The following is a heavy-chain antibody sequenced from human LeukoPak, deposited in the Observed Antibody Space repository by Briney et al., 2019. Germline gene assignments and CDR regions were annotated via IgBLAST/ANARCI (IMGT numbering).Heavy chain of an antibody. CDR1: GFTFSSYA. D-gene: IGHD3-3*01. CDR2: ISGSGGST. V-gene: IGHV3-23*01. CDR3: AKDDRSSTIFGVVNYYMDV. J-gene: IGHJ6*03. Sequence: GGSLRLSCAASGFTFSSYAMSWVRQAPGKWLEWVSAISGSGGSTYYADSVKGRFTISRDNSKNTLYLQMNSLRAEDTAVYYCAKDDRSSTIFGVVNYYMDVWGKGTTVTVSS.